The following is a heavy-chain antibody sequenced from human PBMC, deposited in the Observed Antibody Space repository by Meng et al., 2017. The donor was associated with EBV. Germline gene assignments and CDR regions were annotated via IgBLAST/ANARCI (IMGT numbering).Heavy chain of an antibody. CDR2: FLPRLGAP. CDR1: RVPFRYYA. J-gene: IGHJ4*02. Sequence: QVHLVRVAAGVTQPVSSVKVPYQTLRVPFRYYAISWVRQSHLQGLEWLGGFLPRLGAPNYAQKFHGRVKITADESTSTHYMDLSSLRSEDTAIYYCASESGRGYTPDYWGQGTLVTVSS. V-gene: IGHV1-69*01. CDR3: ASESGRGYTPDY. D-gene: IGHD3-10*01.